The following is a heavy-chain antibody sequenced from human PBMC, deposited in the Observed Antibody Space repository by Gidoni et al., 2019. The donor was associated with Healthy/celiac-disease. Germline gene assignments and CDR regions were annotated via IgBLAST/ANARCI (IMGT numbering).Heavy chain of an antibody. CDR2: ISWNSGSI. D-gene: IGHD5-18*01. CDR3: AKDGRGYSYGSFDY. CDR1: GFTFADYA. Sequence: EVQLVESGGGLVQPGRSLRLSCAASGFTFADYAMHWVRQAPGKGLEWVSGISWNSGSIGYADSVKGRFTISRDNAKNSLYLQMNSLRAEDTALYYCAKDGRGYSYGSFDYWGQGTLVTVSS. V-gene: IGHV3-9*01. J-gene: IGHJ4*02.